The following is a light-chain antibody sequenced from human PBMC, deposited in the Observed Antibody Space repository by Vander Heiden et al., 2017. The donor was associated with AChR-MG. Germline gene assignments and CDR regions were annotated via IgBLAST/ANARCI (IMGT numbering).Light chain of an antibody. CDR2: DAS. J-gene: IGKJ1*01. V-gene: IGKV3-11*01. Sequence: EIVLTQSPATLSLSPGETAALSCRASQSVSNYLAWYQQRPGQAPRLLIYDASNRATGIPPRFSGSGSGTDFTLTISSLEPEDFAVYYWQQRSSWQTFGRGTKVEI. CDR1: QSVSNY. CDR3: QQRSSWQT.